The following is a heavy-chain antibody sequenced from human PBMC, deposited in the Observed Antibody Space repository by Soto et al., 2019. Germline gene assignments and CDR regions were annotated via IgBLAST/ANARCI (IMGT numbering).Heavy chain of an antibody. V-gene: IGHV4-34*01. CDR1: GGSFSGYY. CDR3: SRVRSHYYDSSGYYYVLDY. CDR2: INHSGST. Sequence: PSETLSLTCAVYGGSFSGYYWSWIRQPPGKGLEWIGEINHSGSTNYNPSLKSRVTISVDTSKNQFSLKLSSVTAADTAVYYCSRVRSHYYDSSGYYYVLDYWGQGTLVTVSS. D-gene: IGHD3-22*01. J-gene: IGHJ4*02.